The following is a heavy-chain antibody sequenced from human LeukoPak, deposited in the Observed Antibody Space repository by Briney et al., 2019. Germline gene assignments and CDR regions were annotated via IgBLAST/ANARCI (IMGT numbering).Heavy chain of an antibody. CDR3: ARARPPRDYHFDY. Sequence: SETLSLTCTVSGGSISSGGYYWSWIRQHPGKGLEWIGYIYSSGSTYYNPSLKSRVTISVDTSKNQFSLKLSSVTAADTAVYYCARARPPRDYHFDYWSQGTLVTVSS. V-gene: IGHV4-31*03. CDR1: GGSISSGGYY. D-gene: IGHD4-17*01. CDR2: IYSSGST. J-gene: IGHJ4*02.